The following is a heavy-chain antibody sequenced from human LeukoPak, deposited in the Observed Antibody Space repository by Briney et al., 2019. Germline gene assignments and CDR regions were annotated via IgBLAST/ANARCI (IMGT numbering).Heavy chain of an antibody. CDR3: ATRSTNNMVRGVISRAYFQH. J-gene: IGHJ1*01. V-gene: IGHV3-23*01. CDR2: ISGSGGST. CDR1: GFTFSSYA. Sequence: GGSLRLSCAASGFTFSSYAMSWVRQAPGKGLEWVSAISGSGGSTYYADSVKGRFTISRDNSKNTLYLQMNSLRAEDTAVYYCATRSTNNMVRGVISRAYFQHRGQGTLVTVSS. D-gene: IGHD3-10*01.